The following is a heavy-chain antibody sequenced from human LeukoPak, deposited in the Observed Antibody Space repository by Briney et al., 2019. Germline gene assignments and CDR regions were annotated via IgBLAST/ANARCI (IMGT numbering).Heavy chain of an antibody. Sequence: GGSLRLSCVASGFTFSSYWMTWVRQAPGKGLEWVPNIKTDGSLTYYVDSVKGRFTISRDNAKNSLYLQMNSLRAEDTAVYYCARDLNWETYWGQGTLVSVSS. V-gene: IGHV3-7*01. CDR3: ARDLNWETY. D-gene: IGHD7-27*01. CDR1: GFTFSSYW. J-gene: IGHJ4*02. CDR2: IKTDGSLT.